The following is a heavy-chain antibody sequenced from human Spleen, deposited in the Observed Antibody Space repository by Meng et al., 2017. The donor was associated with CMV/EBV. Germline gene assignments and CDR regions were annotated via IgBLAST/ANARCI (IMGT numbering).Heavy chain of an antibody. Sequence: SLKISCVASGFTFRSFAMSWVRQAPGKGLEWVSGISWNSGSIGYADSVKGRFTISRDNAKNSLYLQMNSLRAEDTALYYCAKDIASYGYQFPFDYWGQGTLVTVSS. J-gene: IGHJ4*02. CDR2: ISWNSGSI. CDR3: AKDIASYGYQFPFDY. V-gene: IGHV3-9*01. CDR1: GFTFRSFA. D-gene: IGHD5-18*01.